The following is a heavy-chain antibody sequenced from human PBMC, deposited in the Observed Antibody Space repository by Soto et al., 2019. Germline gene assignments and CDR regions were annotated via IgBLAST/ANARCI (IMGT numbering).Heavy chain of an antibody. J-gene: IGHJ6*02. CDR1: GFTFSSYG. CDR3: AKETDSSGENGMDV. Sequence: QVQLVESGGGVVQPGRSLRLSCAASGFTFSSYGMHWVRQAPGKGLEWVAVISYDGSNKYYADSVKGRFTISRDNSKNPLYMQMNSLRAEDTAVYYCAKETDSSGENGMDVWGQGTTVTVSS. D-gene: IGHD3-22*01. V-gene: IGHV3-30*18. CDR2: ISYDGSNK.